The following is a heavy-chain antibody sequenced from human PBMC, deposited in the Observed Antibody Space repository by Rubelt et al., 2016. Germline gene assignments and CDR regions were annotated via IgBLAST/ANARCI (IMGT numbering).Heavy chain of an antibody. CDR1: GFTFDDYA. J-gene: IGHJ4*02. V-gene: IGHV3-9*01. D-gene: IGHD3-16*02. Sequence: EVQLVESGGGLVQPGGSLRLSCAASGFTFDDYAMHWVRQAPGKGLEWVSGISWNSVSIGYADSVKGRFTISRDNAKNSLYVQMNSLRAWDTAVYYCARDLVPRCLLGEFSDWGQGTLVTVSS. CDR3: ARDLVPRCLLGEFSD. CDR2: ISWNSVSI.